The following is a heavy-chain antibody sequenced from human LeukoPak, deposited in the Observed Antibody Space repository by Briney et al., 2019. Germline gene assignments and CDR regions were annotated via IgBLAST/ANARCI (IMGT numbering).Heavy chain of an antibody. V-gene: IGHV3-30*04. D-gene: IGHD3-10*01. CDR1: GFTFSSYA. CDR3: AREYGFGAGSYYP. CDR2: ISYDGSNK. Sequence: GGSLRLSCVVSGFTFSSYAMHWVRQAPGKGLEWVAVISYDGSNKYYADSVKGRFTISRDNAKNTLYLQMNSLRAEDTAVYYCAREYGFGAGSYYPWGQGTLVTVSS. J-gene: IGHJ5*02.